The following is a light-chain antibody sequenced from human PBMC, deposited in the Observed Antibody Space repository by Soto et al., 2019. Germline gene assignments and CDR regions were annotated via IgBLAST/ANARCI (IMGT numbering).Light chain of an antibody. CDR1: QTISNF. CDR2: VAS. Sequence: DIQMTQSPSSLSASIGDRVTIACRASQTISNFLNWYQQRPGTAPKLLIHVASTLRTGVPLRFSGAGSGTNFSLTISNLQPEDSAIYYCQQTYGTVVSFGGGPKVDIK. CDR3: QQTYGTVVS. J-gene: IGKJ4*01. V-gene: IGKV1-39*01.